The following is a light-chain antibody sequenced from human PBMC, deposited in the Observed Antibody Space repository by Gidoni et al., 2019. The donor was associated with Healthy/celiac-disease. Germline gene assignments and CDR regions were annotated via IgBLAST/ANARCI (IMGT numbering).Light chain of an antibody. CDR1: QDISNY. V-gene: IGKV1-33*01. CDR2: DAS. J-gene: IGKJ4*01. Sequence: DIPITQSPSSLSASVGDRVTITCQASQDISNYLNWYQQKPGKAPKLLIYDASNLETGVPSRFSGSGSGTDFTFTISSLQPEDIATYYCQQYVNLPLTFGGGTKVEIK. CDR3: QQYVNLPLT.